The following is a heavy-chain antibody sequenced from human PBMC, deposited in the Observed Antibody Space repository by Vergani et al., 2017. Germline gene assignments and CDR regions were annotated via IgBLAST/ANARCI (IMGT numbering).Heavy chain of an antibody. CDR2: INPSGGST. D-gene: IGHD5-18*01. V-gene: IGHV1-46*03. Sequence: QVQLVQSGAEVKKPGASVKVSCKASGYTFTRYYIHWVRQAPGQGLEWMGIINPSGGSTNYAQKFQGRVTMTRDTSTSTFYMELSSLRSEDTAVYFCTARYGDSYTTNAFDVWGQGTMVTVSS. J-gene: IGHJ3*01. CDR3: TARYGDSYTTNAFDV. CDR1: GYTFTRYY.